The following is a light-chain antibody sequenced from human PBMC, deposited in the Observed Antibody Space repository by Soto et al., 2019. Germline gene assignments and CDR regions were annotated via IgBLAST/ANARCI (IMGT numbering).Light chain of an antibody. CDR1: NMGPKS. CDR2: DDS. J-gene: IGLJ1*01. Sequence: ELTQPPSVSVAPGQTATITFLGNNMGPKSVRWYQQKPGQAPVLAVYDDSDRPSGIPERFSASNSGNTATLTISRVEAGDEAEYYCPVYDSSSARYVFGTGTNVNVL. CDR3: PVYDSSSARYV. V-gene: IGLV3-21*02.